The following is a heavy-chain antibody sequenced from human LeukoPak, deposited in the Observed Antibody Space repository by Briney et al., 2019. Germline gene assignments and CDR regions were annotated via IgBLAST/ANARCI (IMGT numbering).Heavy chain of an antibody. CDR1: GGSISSYY. J-gene: IGHJ4*02. CDR3: AKGVSSGSDY. D-gene: IGHD3-10*01. Sequence: SETLSLTCTVSGGSISSYYWSWIRQPPGKGLEWIGYIYYSGSTNYNPSLKSRVTISVDTSKNQFSLKLSSVTAADTAVYYCAKGVSSGSDYWGQGTLVTVSS. V-gene: IGHV4-59*08. CDR2: IYYSGST.